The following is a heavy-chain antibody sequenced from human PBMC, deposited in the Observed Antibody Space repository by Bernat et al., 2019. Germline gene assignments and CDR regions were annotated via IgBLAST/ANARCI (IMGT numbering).Heavy chain of an antibody. J-gene: IGHJ2*01. CDR2: ISSGGTT. CDR1: GFNFKNFG. V-gene: IGHV3-23*01. Sequence: EMQLLESGGGLVQPGGSLRLSCAASGFNFKNFGMSWVRQAPGKGLEWVSPISSGGTTYYADSVEGRFTISRDNNNNTLYLQLNILRVEDTAVYYWAKSSAWSHLYFDLWGRGTLVTVSS. D-gene: IGHD6-6*01. CDR3: AKSSAWSHLYFDL.